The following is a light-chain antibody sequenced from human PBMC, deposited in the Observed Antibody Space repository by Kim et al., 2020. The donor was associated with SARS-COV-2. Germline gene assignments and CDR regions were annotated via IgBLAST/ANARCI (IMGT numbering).Light chain of an antibody. CDR1: QDVRKY. CDR3: QHYNGYPYT. Sequence: CAYVGQRVTSTWRARQDVRKYIAWFQQKTRKAPKSLIYGASSVKSGVPSRCSGRGSETDFTLTNSSLQPEDFAIYYCQHYNGYPYTCGQGTKLDI. CDR2: GAS. J-gene: IGKJ2*01. V-gene: IGKV1-16*01.